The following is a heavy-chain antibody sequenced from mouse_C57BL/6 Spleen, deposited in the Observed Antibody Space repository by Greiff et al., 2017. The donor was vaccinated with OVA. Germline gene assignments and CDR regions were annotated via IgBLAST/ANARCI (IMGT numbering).Heavy chain of an antibody. V-gene: IGHV3-6*01. CDR2: ISYDGSN. CDR3: TRNGYFEVHAMDY. CDR1: GYSITSGYY. J-gene: IGHJ4*01. Sequence: EVQLQESGPGLVKPSQSLSLTCSVTGYSITSGYYWNWIRQFPGNKLEWLGDISYDGSNNYNPSLKNRISITRYTSKNQFFLKLNSVTTEYTATYYCTRNGYFEVHAMDYWGQGTSVTVSS. D-gene: IGHD2-3*01.